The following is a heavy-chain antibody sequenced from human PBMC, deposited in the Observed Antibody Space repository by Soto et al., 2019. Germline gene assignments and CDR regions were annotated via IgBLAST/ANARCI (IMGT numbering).Heavy chain of an antibody. D-gene: IGHD3-3*01. CDR2: ISFDGSHK. CDR3: AKLGDAVSGFFDF. CDR1: GFMFNAYG. V-gene: IGHV3-30*18. J-gene: IGHJ5*01. Sequence: QVQLVESGGGVVQPGRSLRLSCAASGFMFNAYGMHWVRQAPGKGLEWVAVISFDGSHKSYAAPVRGRFTLSRDDSKKTVYLQMNSLRAEDTALYYCAKLGDAVSGFFDFWGQGAQVAVSS.